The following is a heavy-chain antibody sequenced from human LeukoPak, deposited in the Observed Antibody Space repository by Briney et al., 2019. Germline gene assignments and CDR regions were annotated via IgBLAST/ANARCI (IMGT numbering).Heavy chain of an antibody. CDR1: GYTFTGYY. Sequence: GASVKVSCKASGYTFTGYYMHWVRQAPGQGLEWMGWINPNSGGTNYAQKFQGRVTTTRDTSISTAYMELSRLRSDDTAVYYCARVGDYGDYVPHYYYYMDAWGKGTTVTVSS. J-gene: IGHJ6*03. CDR2: INPNSGGT. D-gene: IGHD4-17*01. CDR3: ARVGDYGDYVPHYYYYMDA. V-gene: IGHV1-2*02.